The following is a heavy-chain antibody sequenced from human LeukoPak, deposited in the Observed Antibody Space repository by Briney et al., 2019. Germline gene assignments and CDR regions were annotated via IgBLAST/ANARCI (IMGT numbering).Heavy chain of an antibody. Sequence: GSLRLSCAASGFTVSSNYMSWVRQAPGKGLEWVSVIYSGGTTYYADSVKGRFTISRDNSKNTLYLQMNSLRAEDTAVYYCARPTTFAHDFDFWGQGTLVTVSS. D-gene: IGHD1-1*01. J-gene: IGHJ4*02. CDR1: GFTVSSNY. V-gene: IGHV3-66*01. CDR3: ARPTTFAHDFDF. CDR2: IYSGGTT.